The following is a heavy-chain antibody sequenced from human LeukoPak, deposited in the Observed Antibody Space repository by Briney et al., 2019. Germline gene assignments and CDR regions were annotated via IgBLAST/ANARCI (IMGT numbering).Heavy chain of an antibody. CDR1: GGSISNSTYY. D-gene: IGHD3/OR15-3a*01. V-gene: IGHV4-39*01. J-gene: IGHJ4*02. Sequence: SETLSLTCTVSGGSISNSTYYWGWIRQPPGKGLEWVGTVYYSGSAYYNPSLKSRDTISVDTSKNQFSLKLRSVTAADTAVYYCARRIFGLYYFDYWGQGSLVTVSS. CDR3: ARRIFGLYYFDY. CDR2: VYYSGSA.